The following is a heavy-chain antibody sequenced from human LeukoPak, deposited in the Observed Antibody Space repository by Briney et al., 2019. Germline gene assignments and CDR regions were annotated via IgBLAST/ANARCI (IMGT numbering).Heavy chain of an antibody. J-gene: IGHJ4*02. V-gene: IGHV3-73*01. CDR3: TRHYDDYVWGSYRYGYDY. Sequence: PGGSLRLSCAASGFTFSGSAMHWVRQASAQGLELVGRVRSKASSYATEYAASVKGSFIFSRDDSKNTAYLQMSSLKTEDTAVYYCTRHYDDYVWGSYRYGYDYWGQGTLVTVS. CDR2: VRSKASSYAT. CDR1: GFTFSGSA. D-gene: IGHD3-16*02.